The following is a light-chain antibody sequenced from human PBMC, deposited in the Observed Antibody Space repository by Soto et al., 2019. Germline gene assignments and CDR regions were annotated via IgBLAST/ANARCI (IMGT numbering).Light chain of an antibody. Sequence: DIQMTQSPSTLSASVGDRVTITCRASQSISSWLAWYQQKPGKAPKLLIYDASSLESGVPSRFSGSGSGTEFTLAISGLQADDFATYYCQQYNSYSSWTFGQGAKVEIK. J-gene: IGKJ1*01. CDR1: QSISSW. CDR2: DAS. CDR3: QQYNSYSSWT. V-gene: IGKV1-5*01.